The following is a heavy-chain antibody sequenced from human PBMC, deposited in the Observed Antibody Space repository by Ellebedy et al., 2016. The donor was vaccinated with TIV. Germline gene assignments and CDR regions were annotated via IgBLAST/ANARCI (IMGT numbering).Heavy chain of an antibody. CDR1: GITFSSYW. D-gene: IGHD3-22*01. Sequence: GESLKISCAASGITFSSYWMHWVRQAPGKGLVWVSRINSDGSSTSYADSVKGRFTIFRDNAKNTLYLQMNSLRAEDTAVYYCARDFRRYYDSSGVRFDPWGQGTLVTVFS. J-gene: IGHJ5*02. V-gene: IGHV3-74*01. CDR2: INSDGSST. CDR3: ARDFRRYYDSSGVRFDP.